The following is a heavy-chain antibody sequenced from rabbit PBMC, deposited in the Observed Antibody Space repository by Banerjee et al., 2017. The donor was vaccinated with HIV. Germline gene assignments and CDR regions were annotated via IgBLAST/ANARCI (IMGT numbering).Heavy chain of an antibody. CDR2: IYPDYGST. CDR1: GFSFSGDYW. V-gene: IGHV1S45*01. D-gene: IGHD7-1*01. CDR3: ARAPDGTAAGYPFNL. J-gene: IGHJ4*01. Sequence: QEQLEESGGGLVQPEGSLTLTCKASGFSFSGDYWICWVRQAPGKGLEWIAYIYPDYGSTDYASWVNGRFTISLDNAQNTVFLQMTSLTAADTATYFCARAPDGTAAGYPFNLWGPGTLVTVS.